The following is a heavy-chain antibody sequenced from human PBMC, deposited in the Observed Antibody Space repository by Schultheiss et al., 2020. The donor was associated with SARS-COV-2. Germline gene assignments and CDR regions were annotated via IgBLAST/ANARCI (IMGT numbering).Heavy chain of an antibody. CDR1: GFTFSSYA. CDR2: ISGSGGST. J-gene: IGHJ4*02. V-gene: IGHV3-23*01. CDR3: ARDLGWNFDY. Sequence: GGSLRLSCAASGFTFSSYAMSWVRQAPGKGLEWVSAISGSGGSTYYPGSVKGRFTISRDNAKNSLYLQMNSLRAEDTAVYYCARDLGWNFDYWGQGTLVTVSS. D-gene: IGHD1-26*01.